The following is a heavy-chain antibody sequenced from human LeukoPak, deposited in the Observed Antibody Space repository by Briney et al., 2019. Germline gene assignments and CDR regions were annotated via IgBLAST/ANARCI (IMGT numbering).Heavy chain of an antibody. CDR3: AKGGHASFYDR. V-gene: IGHV3-23*01. Sequence: GGSLGLSCAASGLIFGNYAMTWVRQAPGKGLEWVSIVSGNGDTTFYADSAKGRFTISRDNSRNTHYLQINSLRGEDTAVYYCAKGGHASFYDRWGQGTLVTVSS. J-gene: IGHJ5*02. CDR2: VSGNGDTT. D-gene: IGHD2/OR15-2a*01. CDR1: GLIFGNYA.